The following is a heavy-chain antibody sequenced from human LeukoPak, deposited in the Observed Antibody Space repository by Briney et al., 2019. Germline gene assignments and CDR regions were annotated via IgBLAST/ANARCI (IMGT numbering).Heavy chain of an antibody. CDR3: ARGPSRYSGSYNY. CDR2: IYSGGST. D-gene: IGHD1-26*01. V-gene: IGHV3-66*01. Sequence: GGSLRLSCAASGFTFSSYAMSWVRQAPGKGLEWVSVIYSGGSTYYADSVKGRFTISRDNSKNTLYLQMNSLRAEDTAVYYCARGPSRYSGSYNYWGQGTLVTVSS. J-gene: IGHJ4*02. CDR1: GFTFSSYA.